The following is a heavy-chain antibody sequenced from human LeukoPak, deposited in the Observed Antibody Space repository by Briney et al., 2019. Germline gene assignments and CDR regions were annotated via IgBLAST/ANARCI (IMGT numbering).Heavy chain of an antibody. J-gene: IGHJ5*02. CDR2: ITPIINSA. CDR1: GGTFRSHI. Sequence: SVKVSCKTSGGTFRSHIFSWVRQAPGQGLEWMGRITPIINSAKYAQKFRDRLTITADTSTGTAYMELSSLTPEDTALYYCTRVNLRGSQYNWFDPWGQGTLVIVSS. CDR3: TRVNLRGSQYNWFDP. D-gene: IGHD1-26*01. V-gene: IGHV1-69*08.